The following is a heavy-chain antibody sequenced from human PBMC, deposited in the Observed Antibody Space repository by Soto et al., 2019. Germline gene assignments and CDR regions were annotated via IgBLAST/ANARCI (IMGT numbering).Heavy chain of an antibody. J-gene: IGHJ4*02. Sequence: QVQLQQWGAGLLKPSETLSLTCAVYGGSFSGYYWTWIRQPPGTGLEWMGEINHSGSTNYNPSIKSRVTSSVEASKEQFSLKLASVTAADSAVYYGARDKITGLFDYWGQGTLVTVSS. CDR3: ARDKITGLFDY. CDR2: INHSGST. D-gene: IGHD2-8*02. V-gene: IGHV4-34*01. CDR1: GGSFSGYY.